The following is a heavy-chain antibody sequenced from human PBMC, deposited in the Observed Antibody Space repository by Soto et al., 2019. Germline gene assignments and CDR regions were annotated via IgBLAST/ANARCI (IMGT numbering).Heavy chain of an antibody. J-gene: IGHJ4*02. CDR3: ARDRVGSSWYEYYFDY. V-gene: IGHV3-30-3*01. CDR2: ISYDGSNK. Sequence: QVQLVESGGGVVQPGRSLRLSCAASGFTFSSYAMHWVRQAPGKGLEWVAVISYDGSNKYYADSVKGRFTISRDNYKXXLYLQMNSLRAEDTAVYYCARDRVGSSWYEYYFDYWGQGTLVTVSS. CDR1: GFTFSSYA. D-gene: IGHD6-13*01.